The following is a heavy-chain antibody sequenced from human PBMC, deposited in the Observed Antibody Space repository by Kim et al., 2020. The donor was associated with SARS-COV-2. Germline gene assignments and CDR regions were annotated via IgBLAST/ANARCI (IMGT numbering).Heavy chain of an antibody. V-gene: IGHV4-39*01. D-gene: IGHD6-13*01. CDR3: ASVSAAAGTESFDY. Sequence: SETLSLTCTVSGXSISSSSYYWGWIRQPPGKGLEWIGSIYYSGSTYYNPSLKSRVTISVDTSKNQFSLKLSSVTAADTAVYYCASVSAAAGTESFDYLG. CDR2: IYYSGST. J-gene: IGHJ4*01. CDR1: GXSISSSSYY.